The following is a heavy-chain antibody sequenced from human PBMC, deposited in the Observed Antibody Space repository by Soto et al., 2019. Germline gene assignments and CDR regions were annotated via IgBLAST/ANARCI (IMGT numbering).Heavy chain of an antibody. CDR2: FNAANDYI. D-gene: IGHD3-10*01. CDR1: GYTFSSFS. J-gene: IGHJ6*02. V-gene: IGHV1-3*03. CDR3: ACDGGPGMVV. Sequence: ASVKVSCKASGYTFSSFSVHWVRQAPGQGLEWIGWFNAANDYIDYSLDLQGRVTITRDTSVNTVYMQLSSLTSADAAVYYCACDGGPGMVVWGEGPRVTVS.